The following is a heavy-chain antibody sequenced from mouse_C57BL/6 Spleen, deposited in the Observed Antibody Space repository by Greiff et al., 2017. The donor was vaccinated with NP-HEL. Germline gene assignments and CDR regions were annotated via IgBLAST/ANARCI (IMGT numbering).Heavy chain of an antibody. D-gene: IGHD2-4*01. Sequence: VQLQQSGAELVKPGASVKMSCKASGYTFTTYPIEWMKQNHGKSLEWIGNFHPYNDDTKYNEKFKGKATLTVEKSSSTVYLELSRLTSDDSAVYYCSTSYDYGCWFAYWGQGTLVTVSA. CDR3: STSYDYGCWFAY. J-gene: IGHJ3*01. CDR1: GYTFTTYP. CDR2: FHPYNDDT. V-gene: IGHV1-47*01.